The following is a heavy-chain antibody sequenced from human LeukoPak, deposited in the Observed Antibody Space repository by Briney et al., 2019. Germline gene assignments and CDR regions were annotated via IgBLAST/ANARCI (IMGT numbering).Heavy chain of an antibody. D-gene: IGHD3-22*01. V-gene: IGHV4-34*01. CDR2: INHSGST. CDR1: GGSFSGYY. Sequence: PSETLSLTCAVYGGSFSGYYWSWIRQPPGKGLEWIGEINHSGSTYYNPSLKSRVTISVDTSKNQFSLKLSSVTAADTAVYYCARLTYYYDSSGYSPPFDYWGQGTLVTVSS. J-gene: IGHJ4*02. CDR3: ARLTYYYDSSGYSPPFDY.